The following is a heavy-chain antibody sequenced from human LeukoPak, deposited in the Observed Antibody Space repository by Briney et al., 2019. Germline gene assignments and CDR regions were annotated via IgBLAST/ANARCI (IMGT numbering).Heavy chain of an antibody. V-gene: IGHV3-7*01. D-gene: IGHD5-24*01. J-gene: IGHJ4*02. Sequence: GGSLRLSCAASEFTFSSYWMSWVRQAPGKGLEWVANIKQDGSEKYYVDSVKGRFTISRDNAKNSLYLQMNSLRAEDTAVYYRAREARERGGFDYWGQGTLVTVSS. CDR1: EFTFSSYW. CDR2: IKQDGSEK. CDR3: AREARERGGFDY.